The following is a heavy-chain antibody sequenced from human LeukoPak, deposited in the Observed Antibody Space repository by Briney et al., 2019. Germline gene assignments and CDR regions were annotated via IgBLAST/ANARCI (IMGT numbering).Heavy chain of an antibody. V-gene: IGHV3-23*01. CDR1: GFTFSSYA. CDR3: AKDKEWELQSLDY. J-gene: IGHJ4*02. CDR2: ISGSGGST. D-gene: IGHD1-26*01. Sequence: PGGSLRLSCAASGFTFSSYAMSWVRRAPGKGLEWVSAISGSGGSTYYADSVKGRFTISRDNSKNTLYLQMNSLRAEDTAVYYCAKDKEWELQSLDYWGQGTLVTVSS.